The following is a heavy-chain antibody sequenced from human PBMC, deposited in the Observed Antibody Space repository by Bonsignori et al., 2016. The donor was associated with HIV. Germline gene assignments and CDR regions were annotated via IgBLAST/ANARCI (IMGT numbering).Heavy chain of an antibody. CDR2: INPNSGGT. D-gene: IGHD3-3*01. V-gene: IGHV1-2*02. CDR3: ARNRRKITIFGVVDYSDAFDI. J-gene: IGHJ3*02. Sequence: WVRQAPGQGLEWMGWINPNSGGTNYAQKFQGRVTMTRDTSISTAYMELSRLRSDDTAVYYCARNRRKITIFGVVDYSDAFDIWGQGTMVTVSS.